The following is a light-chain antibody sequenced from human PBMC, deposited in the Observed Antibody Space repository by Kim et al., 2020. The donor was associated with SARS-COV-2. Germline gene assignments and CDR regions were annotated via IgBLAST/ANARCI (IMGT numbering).Light chain of an antibody. CDR1: SSDVGAYNY. CDR2: DVT. Sequence: QSALTQPASVSGSPGQSITISCTGTSSDVGAYNYVSWYQQLPGKAPKLMIYDVTKRPSGISNRFSGSKSGNTASLTLSGLQAEDEADYFCSSYTSSTTWVFGGGTQLTVL. CDR3: SSYTSSTTWV. V-gene: IGLV2-14*03. J-gene: IGLJ3*02.